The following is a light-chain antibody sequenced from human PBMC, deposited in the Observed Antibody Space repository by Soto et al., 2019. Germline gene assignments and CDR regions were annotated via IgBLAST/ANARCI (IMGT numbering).Light chain of an antibody. CDR2: AAS. CDR1: QGISSY. Sequence: AIRMTQSPSSFSASTGDRVTITCRASQGISSYLAWYQQKPGKAPKLLIYAASTLQSGVPSRFSGSGSGIDFTLTISCLQSEDFATYYCQQYYSYPLTFGGGTKVESK. J-gene: IGKJ4*01. V-gene: IGKV1-8*01. CDR3: QQYYSYPLT.